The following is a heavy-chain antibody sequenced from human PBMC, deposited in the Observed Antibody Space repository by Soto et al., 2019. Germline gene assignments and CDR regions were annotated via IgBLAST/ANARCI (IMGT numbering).Heavy chain of an antibody. CDR3: EVVVVPAAMDYYYYYMDV. CDR1: GGSISSSSYY. D-gene: IGHD2-2*01. CDR2: IYYSGST. V-gene: IGHV4-39*01. J-gene: IGHJ6*03. Sequence: SETLSLTCTVSGGSISSSSYYWGWIRQPPGKGLEWIGSIYYSGSTYYNPSLKSRVTISVDTSKNQFSLKLSSVTAADTAVYYCEVVVVPAAMDYYYYYMDVWGKGTTVTVSS.